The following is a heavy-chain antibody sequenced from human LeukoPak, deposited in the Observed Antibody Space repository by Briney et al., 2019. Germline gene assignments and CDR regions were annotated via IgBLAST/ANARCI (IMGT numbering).Heavy chain of an antibody. Sequence: GGSLRLSCAASGFTFSGSAMHWVRQASGKGLEWVGRIRSKANSYATAYAASVKGRFTISRDDSKNTAYLQMNSLKTEDTAVYYCTTGGDYGDCKRCFDYWGQGTLVTVSS. V-gene: IGHV3-73*01. J-gene: IGHJ4*02. CDR2: IRSKANSYAT. D-gene: IGHD4-17*01. CDR1: GFTFSGSA. CDR3: TTGGDYGDCKRCFDY.